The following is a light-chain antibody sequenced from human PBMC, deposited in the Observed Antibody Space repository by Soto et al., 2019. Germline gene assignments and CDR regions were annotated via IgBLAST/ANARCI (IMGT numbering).Light chain of an antibody. J-gene: IGKJ2*01. CDR1: QSVSSSY. CDR2: DAS. Sequence: PGERATLSCRASQSVSSSYLAWYQQKPGQAPRLLIYDASTRATGIPDRFSGSGSGTDFTLTISRLEPEDFAVYYCQHYGNSPPYTFGQGTKLEIK. CDR3: QHYGNSPPYT. V-gene: IGKV3-20*01.